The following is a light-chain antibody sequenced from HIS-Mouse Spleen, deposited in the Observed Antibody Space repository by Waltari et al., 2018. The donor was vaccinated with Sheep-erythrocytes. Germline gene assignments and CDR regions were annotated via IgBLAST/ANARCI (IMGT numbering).Light chain of an antibody. V-gene: IGLV2-23*01. CDR1: SSDVGSYNL. CDR3: CSYAGSSTPWV. J-gene: IGLJ3*02. Sequence: QSALTQPASVSGSPGQSITISCTGTSSDVGSYNLVSWYQQPPGKAPKRMIDEGSKRPSGVSNPFSGSKSGNTASLTISGLQAEDEADYYCCSYAGSSTPWVFGGGTKLTVL. CDR2: EGS.